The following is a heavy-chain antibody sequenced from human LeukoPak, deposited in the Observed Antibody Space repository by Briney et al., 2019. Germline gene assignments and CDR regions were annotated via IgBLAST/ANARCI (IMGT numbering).Heavy chain of an antibody. Sequence: SLTLSLTCTVSGGSISSGGYSWSWIRQPPGKGLEWIGYIYYSGSTYYNPSLKSRVTISVDTSKNQFSLKLSSVTAADTAVYYCARSVKAPYSGYGFPDYWGQGTLVTVSS. CDR2: IYYSGST. CDR3: ARSVKAPYSGYGFPDY. J-gene: IGHJ4*02. V-gene: IGHV4-30-4*07. D-gene: IGHD5-12*01. CDR1: GGSISSGGYS.